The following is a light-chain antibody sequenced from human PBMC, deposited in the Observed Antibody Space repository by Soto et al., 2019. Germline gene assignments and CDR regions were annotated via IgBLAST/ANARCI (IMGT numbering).Light chain of an antibody. J-gene: IGLJ1*01. Sequence: QSVLTQPASVSASPGQSIFISCTGTSEDIGAYDYVSWYQQRPGKAPKLILYAVNDRPSGVSSRFSGSKSGNTASLTISGVQPDDEADYYCSSYRSSDTLEVFGTGTKVT. CDR1: SEDIGAYDY. CDR3: SSYRSSDTLEV. CDR2: AVN. V-gene: IGLV2-14*01.